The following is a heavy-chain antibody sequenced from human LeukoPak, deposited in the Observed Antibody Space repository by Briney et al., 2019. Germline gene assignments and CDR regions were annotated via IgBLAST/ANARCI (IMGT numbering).Heavy chain of an antibody. J-gene: IGHJ4*02. CDR1: GGSINSYY. CDR2: VYYSGST. V-gene: IGHV4-59*05. Sequence: PSETLSLTCTVSGGSINSYYWSWIRQPPGKGLEWIGSVYYSGSTYYNPSLKSRVTISVDTSKNQFSLKLSSVTAADTAVYYCARHAPYYYGSGSYYTYYFDYWGQGTLVTVSS. D-gene: IGHD3-10*01. CDR3: ARHAPYYYGSGSYYTYYFDY.